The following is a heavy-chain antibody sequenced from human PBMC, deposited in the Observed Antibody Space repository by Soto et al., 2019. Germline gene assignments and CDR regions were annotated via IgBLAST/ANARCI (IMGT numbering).Heavy chain of an antibody. CDR3: ARDNFGDYAV. V-gene: IGHV1-18*01. D-gene: IGHD4-17*01. CDR2: INTYNGNT. CDR1: GYSLISYA. Sequence: ASVKVSCKASGYSLISYAIGWVRQAPGQGLEWMGWINTYNGNTNYTQKLQGRVTMTTDTSTSTAYMELRGLRSDDTAVYYCARDNFGDYAVWGQGTLVTVSS. J-gene: IGHJ4*02.